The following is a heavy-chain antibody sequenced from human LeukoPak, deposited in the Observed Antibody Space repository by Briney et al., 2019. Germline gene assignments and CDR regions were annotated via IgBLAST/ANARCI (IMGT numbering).Heavy chain of an antibody. D-gene: IGHD2-21*02. J-gene: IGHJ4*02. CDR3: ARANIVVVTATKALDY. Sequence: SPTLSLTCAISGDSVSSNSAAWNWIRQSPSRGLEWLGRTYYRSKWYNDYAVSVKSRITINPDTSKNQFSLQLNSVTPEDTAVYYCARANIVVVTATKALDYWGQGTLVTVSS. CDR1: GDSVSSNSAA. CDR2: TYYRSKWYN. V-gene: IGHV6-1*01.